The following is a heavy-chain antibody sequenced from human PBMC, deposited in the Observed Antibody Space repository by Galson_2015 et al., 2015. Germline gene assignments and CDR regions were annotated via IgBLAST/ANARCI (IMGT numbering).Heavy chain of an antibody. CDR1: GFTFSSYW. CDR3: ARDRAYCGGDCCYDAFDI. Sequence: SLRLSCAASGFTFSSYWLHWVRQAPGKGLVWVSRINSDGSSTNYADSVKSRFTISRDNPKNTLYLQMNSLRAEDTAVYYCARDRAYCGGDCCYDAFDIWGQGTMVTVSS. CDR2: INSDGSST. V-gene: IGHV3-74*01. D-gene: IGHD2-21*02. J-gene: IGHJ3*02.